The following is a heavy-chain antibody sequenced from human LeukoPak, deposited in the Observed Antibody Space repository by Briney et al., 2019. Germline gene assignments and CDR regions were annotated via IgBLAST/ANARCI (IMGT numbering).Heavy chain of an antibody. D-gene: IGHD3-22*01. V-gene: IGHV4-38-2*02. CDR1: GYSISSGYY. CDR3: ARSLAQYYYDSSALT. CDR2: IYHSGST. Sequence: SETLSLTCTVSGYSISSGYYWGWIRQPPRKGLEWIGSIYHSGSTYYNPSLKSRVTISVDTSKNQFSLKLSSVTAADTAVYYCARSLAQYYYDSSALTWGQGTLVTVSS. J-gene: IGHJ5*02.